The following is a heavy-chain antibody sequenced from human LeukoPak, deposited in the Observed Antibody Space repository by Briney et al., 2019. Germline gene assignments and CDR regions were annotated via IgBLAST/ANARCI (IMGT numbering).Heavy chain of an antibody. CDR1: RFTFSSYA. CDR2: ISYDGSNK. J-gene: IGHJ4*02. CDR3: ARPTTTYYYDSSGYFPFGY. D-gene: IGHD3-22*01. V-gene: IGHV3-30-3*01. Sequence: GGSLRLSCAASRFTFSSYAMHWVRQAPGKGLEWVAVISYDGSNKYYADSVKGRFTISRDNSKNTLYLQMNSLRAEDTAVYYCARPTTTYYYDSSGYFPFGYWGQGTLVTVSS.